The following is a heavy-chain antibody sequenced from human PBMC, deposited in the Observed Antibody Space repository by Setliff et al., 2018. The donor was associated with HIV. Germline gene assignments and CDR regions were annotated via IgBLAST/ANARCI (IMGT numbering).Heavy chain of an antibody. CDR2: VHSNGDP. CDR1: GGSITNFY. J-gene: IGHJ4*02. V-gene: IGHV4-4*07. D-gene: IGHD2-15*01. CDR3: ARSYCVGSNCRYGRYYFDF. Sequence: SETLSLTCSVPGGSITNFYWHWIRQTAGMRLEWIGRVHSNGDPNYSPSLKSRVTMSVDTSQSHVSLKLTSVTAADTAVYYCARSYCVGSNCRYGRYYFDFWGQGALVTVSS.